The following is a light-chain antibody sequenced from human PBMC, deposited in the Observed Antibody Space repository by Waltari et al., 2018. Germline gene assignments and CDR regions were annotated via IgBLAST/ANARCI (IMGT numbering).Light chain of an antibody. Sequence: SALTQPPSPSGSPGQSVSISCTGTSSYVGAYNYVSWYQQHPGKAPRLMIYEVTKRPSGVPDRFSGSKSGNTASLTVSGLQTEDEADYYCCSYTDRSTMVFGAGTKLTVL. CDR1: SSYVGAYNY. J-gene: IGLJ3*02. CDR2: EVT. CDR3: CSYTDRSTMV. V-gene: IGLV2-8*01.